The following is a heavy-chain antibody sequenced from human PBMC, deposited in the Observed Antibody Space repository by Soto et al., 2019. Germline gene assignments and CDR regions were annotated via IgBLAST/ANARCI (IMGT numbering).Heavy chain of an antibody. CDR1: GFTLSSYG. J-gene: IGHJ4*02. V-gene: IGHV3-30*02. CDR2: MCDDGNNK. Sequence: GGSLRLSCAVSGFTLSSYGIHWVRQAPGKGLEWVAFMCDDGNNKYYADSVKGRFTISRDNSKNTLYLQMNSLRAEDTAVYYCAKDLVGSNADYYDYWGQGTLVTVSS. D-gene: IGHD2-15*01. CDR3: AKDLVGSNADYYDY.